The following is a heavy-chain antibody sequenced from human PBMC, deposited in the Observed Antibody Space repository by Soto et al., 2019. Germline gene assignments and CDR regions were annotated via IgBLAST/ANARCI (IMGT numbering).Heavy chain of an antibody. CDR2: IRSKAYGGTT. V-gene: IGHV3-49*04. CDR3: TRDAIRETPYDY. D-gene: IGHD3-3*01. Sequence: PGGSLRLSCTASGFTFSDYAMSWVRQAPGKGLEWVGFIRSKAYGGTTEYAAAVKGRFTISRDDSKSIAYLQMNSLKTEDTAVYYCTRDAIRETPYDYWGQGTLVTVSS. CDR1: GFTFSDYA. J-gene: IGHJ4*02.